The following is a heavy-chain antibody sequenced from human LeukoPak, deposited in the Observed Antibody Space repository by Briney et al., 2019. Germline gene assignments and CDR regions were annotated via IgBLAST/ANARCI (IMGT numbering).Heavy chain of an antibody. CDR3: TRGGGGSFPHY. J-gene: IGHJ4*02. V-gene: IGHV3-53*01. Sequence: GGSLRLSCAASGFTVSSNFLSWVRQPPGKGLEWVSDIYSGGSTYYTDSVKGRFTISRDNSKNTLYLQMNSLRAEDTAVYYCTRGGGGSFPHYWGQGTMVTVSS. D-gene: IGHD2-21*01. CDR2: IYSGGST. CDR1: GFTVSSNF.